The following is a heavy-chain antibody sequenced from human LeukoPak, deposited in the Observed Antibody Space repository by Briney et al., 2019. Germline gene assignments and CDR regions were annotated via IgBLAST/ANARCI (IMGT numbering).Heavy chain of an antibody. CDR1: GFTFSNYW. V-gene: IGHV3-74*01. CDR3: ARDPSYYEFARLDYYCYYMDV. CDR2: VNSDGSST. D-gene: IGHD3-3*01. J-gene: IGHJ6*03. Sequence: AGYLRLSCAASGFTFSNYWMHWVRQAPGKGLVWVSRVNSDGSSTSYADSVKGRFTISRDNAKNTVYLQMNSLRAEDTAVYYCARDPSYYEFARLDYYCYYMDVWGKGTTVTVSS.